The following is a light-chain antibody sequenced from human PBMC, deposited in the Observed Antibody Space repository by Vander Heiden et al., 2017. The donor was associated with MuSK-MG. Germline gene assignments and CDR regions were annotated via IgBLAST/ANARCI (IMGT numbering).Light chain of an antibody. CDR1: QSISNY. CDR3: QQSYSTPYT. Sequence: DIQMTQSPSSLSASVGDRVTITCRASQSISNYFNWYQQKPGKAPNLLIYGASSLQSGVPSRFSGSGSGTDFTLTISSLQPEDFATYYCQQSYSTPYTFGQGTKLES. J-gene: IGKJ2*01. CDR2: GAS. V-gene: IGKV1-39*01.